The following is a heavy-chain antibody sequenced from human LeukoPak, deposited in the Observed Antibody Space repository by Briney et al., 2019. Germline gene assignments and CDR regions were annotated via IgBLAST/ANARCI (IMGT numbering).Heavy chain of an antibody. D-gene: IGHD3-10*01. V-gene: IGHV3-21*04. Sequence: PGGSLRLSCAASGFTFSSYSMNWVRQAPGKGLEWVSSISSSSSYIYYADSVKGRFTISRDNSKNTLYLQMNSLRAEDTAVYYCAKDPSYGSGSYYNEAPFDYWGQGTLVTVSS. CDR3: AKDPSYGSGSYYNEAPFDY. CDR2: ISSSSSYI. J-gene: IGHJ4*02. CDR1: GFTFSSYS.